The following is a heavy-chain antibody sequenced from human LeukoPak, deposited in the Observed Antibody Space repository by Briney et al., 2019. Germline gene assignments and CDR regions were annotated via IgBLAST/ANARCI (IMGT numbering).Heavy chain of an antibody. V-gene: IGHV5-51*01. Sequence: GESLKISCKGSGYSFTTYWIGWVRQMPGKGLEWMGIIYPGDSDTRYSPSFQGQVTISADKSISTASLQWNSLQASDTALYYSPRHEGGDIVVVSAFEYWGQGTLVTVSS. CDR1: GYSFTTYW. CDR3: PRHEGGDIVVVSAFEY. CDR2: IYPGDSDT. D-gene: IGHD2-2*01. J-gene: IGHJ4*02.